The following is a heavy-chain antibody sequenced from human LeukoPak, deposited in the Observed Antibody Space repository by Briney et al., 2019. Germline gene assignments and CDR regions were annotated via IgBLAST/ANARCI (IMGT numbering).Heavy chain of an antibody. CDR1: GFTFNNYG. V-gene: IGHV3-21*01. J-gene: IGHJ5*02. CDR2: ISSSSSYI. Sequence: GGSLRLSCAASGFTFNNYGMHWVRQAPGKGLEWVSSISSSSSYIYYADSVKGRFTISRDNAKNSLYLQMNSLRAEDTAVYYCARTVGYGDYHWFDPWGQGTLVTVSS. CDR3: ARTVGYGDYHWFDP. D-gene: IGHD4-17*01.